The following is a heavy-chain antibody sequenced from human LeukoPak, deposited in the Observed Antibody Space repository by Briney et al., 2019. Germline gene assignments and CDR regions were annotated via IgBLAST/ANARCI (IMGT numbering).Heavy chain of an antibody. CDR1: GGSISSYY. CDR3: ARHLYFEDSSGYYSYSFDY. D-gene: IGHD3-22*01. CDR2: IYYSGST. V-gene: IGHV4-59*08. J-gene: IGHJ4*02. Sequence: SETLSLTCTVSGGSISSYYWSWIQQPPGKGLEWIGYIYYSGSTNYNPSLKSRVTISVDTSKNQFSLKLSSVTAADTAVYYCARHLYFEDSSGYYSYSFDYWGQGTLVTVSS.